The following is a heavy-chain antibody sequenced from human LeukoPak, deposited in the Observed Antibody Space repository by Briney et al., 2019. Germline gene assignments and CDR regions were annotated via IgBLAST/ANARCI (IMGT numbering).Heavy chain of an antibody. Sequence: GRSLRLSCAASGFTFSSYGMHWVRQAPGKGLEWVAVISYDGSNKYYADSVKGRFTISRDNSKNTLYLQMNSLRAEDTAVYYCARGRGYSSGQYPYYFDYWGQGTLVTVSS. CDR2: ISYDGSNK. V-gene: IGHV3-30*03. CDR1: GFTFSSYG. D-gene: IGHD6-19*01. J-gene: IGHJ4*02. CDR3: ARGRGYSSGQYPYYFDY.